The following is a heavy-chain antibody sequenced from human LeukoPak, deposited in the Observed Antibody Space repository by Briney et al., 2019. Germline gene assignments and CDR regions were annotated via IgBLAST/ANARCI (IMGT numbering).Heavy chain of an antibody. D-gene: IGHD1-26*01. CDR1: GGSSSSSNYY. V-gene: IGHV4-39*01. CDR2: IYYSGST. J-gene: IGHJ3*02. CDR3: ARFGSYDAFDI. Sequence: SETLSLTCTVSGGSSSSSNYYWGWIRQPPGKGLEWIGSIYYSGSTYYNPSLKSRVTISVDTSKNQFSLKLSSVTAADTAVYYCARFGSYDAFDIWGQGTMVTVSS.